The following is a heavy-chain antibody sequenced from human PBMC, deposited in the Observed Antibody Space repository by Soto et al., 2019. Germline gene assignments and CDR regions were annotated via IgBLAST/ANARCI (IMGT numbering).Heavy chain of an antibody. CDR3: ASGIQLWLRRINNGYSG. J-gene: IGHJ4*02. Sequence: QVQLVQSGAEVKKPESSVKVSCKAPGGTFSTYAISWVRQAPGQGLEWMGGIIPMFGTANYAQRFQDIVTITADESTNTAYMELSSLRSEDTAVYFCASGIQLWLRRINNGYSGWGQGTLVTVSS. D-gene: IGHD5-18*01. CDR1: GGTFSTYA. CDR2: IIPMFGTA. V-gene: IGHV1-69*12.